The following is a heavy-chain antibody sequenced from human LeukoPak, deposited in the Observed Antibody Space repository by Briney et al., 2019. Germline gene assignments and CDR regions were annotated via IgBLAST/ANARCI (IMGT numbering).Heavy chain of an antibody. J-gene: IGHJ4*02. D-gene: IGHD6-19*01. CDR1: GGSISSYY. Sequence: SETLSLTCTVSGGSISSYYWSWIRQPPGKGLEWIGYTYYSGSTNYNPSLKSRVTISLDTSKSQFSLKLSSVTAAGTAVYYCAKYNSAWYSFDYWGQGNVVTVSS. V-gene: IGHV4-59*01. CDR3: AKYNSAWYSFDY. CDR2: TYYSGST.